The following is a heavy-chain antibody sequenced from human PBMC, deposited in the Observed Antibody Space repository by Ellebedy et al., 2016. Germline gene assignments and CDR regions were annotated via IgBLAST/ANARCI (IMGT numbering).Heavy chain of an antibody. Sequence: GSLRLSCTVSGGSISSSSYYWGWIRQPPGKGLEWIGSIYYSGSTYYNPSLKSRVTISVDTSKNQFSLKLSSVTAADTAVYYCATGGRGNYYYGMDVWGQGTTVTVSS. D-gene: IGHD2-15*01. CDR1: GGSISSSSYY. CDR2: IYYSGST. CDR3: ATGGRGNYYYGMDV. J-gene: IGHJ6*02. V-gene: IGHV4-39*01.